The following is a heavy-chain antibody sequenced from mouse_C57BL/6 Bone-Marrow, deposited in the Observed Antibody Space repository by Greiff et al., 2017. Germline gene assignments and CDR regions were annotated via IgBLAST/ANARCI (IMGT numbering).Heavy chain of an antibody. D-gene: IGHD2-1*01. CDR1: GYTFTDYN. CDR2: INPNNGGT. CDR3: ASYYGKNYFDY. V-gene: IGHV1-22*01. Sequence: VQLQQSGPELVKPGASVKMSCKASGYTFTDYNMHWVKQSHGKSLEWIGYINPNNGGTSYNQKFKGKATLTVNKSSSTAYMELRSLTSEDSAVYYCASYYGKNYFDYWGQGTTLTVSS. J-gene: IGHJ2*01.